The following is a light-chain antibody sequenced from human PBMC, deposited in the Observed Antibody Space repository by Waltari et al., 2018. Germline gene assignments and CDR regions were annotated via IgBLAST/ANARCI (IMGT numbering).Light chain of an antibody. CDR3: EQSYNTPPT. Sequence: DIQMTQSPSSLSASVGDRVTLSCRASHSVRNYVHWYQQKPGKAPKLLIYSAYSLYSGGPSRFSGGGSGTDFTLTITNLQPEDFATYHCEQSYNTPPTFGRGTKVEIK. J-gene: IGKJ4*01. CDR2: SAY. CDR1: HSVRNY. V-gene: IGKV1-39*01.